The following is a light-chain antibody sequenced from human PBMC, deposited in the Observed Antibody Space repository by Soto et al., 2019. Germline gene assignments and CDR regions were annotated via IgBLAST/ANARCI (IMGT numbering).Light chain of an antibody. J-gene: IGKJ4*01. CDR1: QGISSY. V-gene: IGKV1D-8*03. CDR3: QQSYSTPLT. CDR2: AAS. Sequence: VIWMTPSPSLLSASTVYIVTISCLMSQGISSYLAWYQQKPGKAPKLLIYAASSLQSGVPSRFSGSGSGTDFTLTISSLQPEDFATYYCQQSYSTPLTCGGGTKGDIK.